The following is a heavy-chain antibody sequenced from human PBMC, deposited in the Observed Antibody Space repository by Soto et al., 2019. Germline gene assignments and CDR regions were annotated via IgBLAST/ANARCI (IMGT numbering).Heavy chain of an antibody. Sequence: SQTLSLTCAISGDSVSSNSATWNWIRQSPSGGLEWLGRTYYRFKWYNDYAVTVKGRITINPDTSKNQFSLNLRSVTTADTAVYYCARRLAAKPFYYFDYSGQGTLVTVSS. J-gene: IGHJ4*02. CDR1: GDSVSSNSAT. CDR2: TYYRFKWYN. V-gene: IGHV6-1*01. D-gene: IGHD2-2*01. CDR3: ARRLAAKPFYYFDY.